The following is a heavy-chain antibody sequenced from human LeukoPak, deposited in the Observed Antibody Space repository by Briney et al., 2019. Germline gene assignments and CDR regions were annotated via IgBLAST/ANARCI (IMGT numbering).Heavy chain of an antibody. J-gene: IGHJ4*02. Sequence: SETLSLTCTVSGGSISSHYWSWIRQPPGKELEWIAYIHYSGSTNYNPSLKSRVTISADTSKNQFSLKLSSVTAADTAVYYCARDSGSSGYRFDYWGQGILVTVSS. V-gene: IGHV4-59*11. D-gene: IGHD3-22*01. CDR1: GGSISSHY. CDR2: IHYSGST. CDR3: ARDSGSSGYRFDY.